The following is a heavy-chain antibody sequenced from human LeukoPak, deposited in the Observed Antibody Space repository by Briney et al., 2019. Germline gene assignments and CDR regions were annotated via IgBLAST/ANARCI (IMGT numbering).Heavy chain of an antibody. CDR1: GVTFSTYA. CDR3: AKERADYTNPYYFDY. V-gene: IGHV3-23*01. Sequence: GGSLRLSCAASGVTFSTYAMSWVRQAPGKGLEWVSTISGSGANTYYADSVRGRFTISRDNSKNTLYLHMNSLRAEDTAVYYCAKERADYTNPYYFDYWGQGTLVTVSS. CDR2: ISGSGANT. J-gene: IGHJ4*02. D-gene: IGHD3-3*01.